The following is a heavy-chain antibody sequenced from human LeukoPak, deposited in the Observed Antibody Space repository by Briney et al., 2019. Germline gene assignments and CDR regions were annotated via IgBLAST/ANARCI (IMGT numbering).Heavy chain of an antibody. J-gene: IGHJ5*02. CDR2: INPNSGGT. CDR3: ARTGYYYDSSGYWTA. V-gene: IGHV1-2*02. D-gene: IGHD3-22*01. Sequence: ASVNVSCKASGYTFTVYYMHWVRQAPGQGLEWMGWINPNSGGTNYAQKFQGRVTMTRDTSISTAYMELSRLRSDDTAVYYCARTGYYYDSSGYWTAWGQGTLVTVSS. CDR1: GYTFTVYY.